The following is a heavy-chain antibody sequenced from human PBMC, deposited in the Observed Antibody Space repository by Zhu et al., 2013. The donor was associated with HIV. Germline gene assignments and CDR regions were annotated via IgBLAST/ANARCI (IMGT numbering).Heavy chain of an antibody. V-gene: IGHV1-46*01. CDR3: ARGYYYDSSAYYFDY. CDR2: IDPSGGST. D-gene: IGHD3-22*01. Sequence: QVQLVQSGAEVKKPGASVKVSCKASGYTFTSYYMHWVRQAPGQGLEWMRIIDPSGGSTSSAQKFQGRVTMTRDTSTSTVYMELSSLRSEDTAMYYCARGYYYDSSAYYFDYWGQGTLVTVSS. J-gene: IGHJ4*02. CDR1: GYTFTSYY.